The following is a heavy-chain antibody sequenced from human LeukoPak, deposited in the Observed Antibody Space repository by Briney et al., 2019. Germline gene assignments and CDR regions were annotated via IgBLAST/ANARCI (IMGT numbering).Heavy chain of an antibody. CDR1: GFTFSSYA. CDR3: ARIVSSIAAADSYDY. V-gene: IGHV3-7*01. J-gene: IGHJ4*02. D-gene: IGHD6-13*01. Sequence: PGGSLRLSCAASGFTFSSYAMSWVRQAPGKGLEWVANIKQDGSEKYYVDSVKGRFTISRDNAKKSLYLQMNSLRAEDTAVYYCARIVSSIAAADSYDYWGQGTLVTVSS. CDR2: IKQDGSEK.